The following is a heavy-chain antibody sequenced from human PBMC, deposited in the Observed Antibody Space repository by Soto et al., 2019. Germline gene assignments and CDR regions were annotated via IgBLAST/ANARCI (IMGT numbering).Heavy chain of an antibody. CDR3: ARGYCSSTSCYGHYYYYMDV. Sequence: EASVKVSCKASGYTFTGYYMHWVRQAPGQGLEWMGWINPNSGGTNYAQKFQGWVTMTRDTSISTAYMELSRLRSDDTAVYYCARGYCSSTSCYGHYYYYMDVWGKGTTVTVSS. V-gene: IGHV1-2*04. D-gene: IGHD2-2*01. CDR2: INPNSGGT. J-gene: IGHJ6*03. CDR1: GYTFTGYY.